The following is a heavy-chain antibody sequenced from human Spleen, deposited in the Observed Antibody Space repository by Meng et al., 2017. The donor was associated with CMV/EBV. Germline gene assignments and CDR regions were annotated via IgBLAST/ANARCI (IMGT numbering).Heavy chain of an antibody. J-gene: IGHJ4*02. CDR1: GFTFSSYS. CDR2: IRSKVHGATT. Sequence: GGSLRLSCAASGFTFSSYSMNWVRQAPGKGLEWVGFIRSKVHGATTEYAASVKGRFTISIDESKSVAYLQMNSLKAEDTAVYFCTRGGYWYCTSSSCYTFDYWGQGTLVTVSS. V-gene: IGHV3-49*04. CDR3: TRGGYWYCTSSSCYTFDY. D-gene: IGHD2-2*02.